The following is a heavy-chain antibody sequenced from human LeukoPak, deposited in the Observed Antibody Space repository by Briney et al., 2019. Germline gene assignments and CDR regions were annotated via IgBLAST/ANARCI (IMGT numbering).Heavy chain of an antibody. CDR3: ARDRGWLGLVIHYYYYGMDV. J-gene: IGHJ6*02. Sequence: PGGSLRLSCAASGFTFSSYAMHWVRQAPGKGLEWVSVISYDGSNKYYADSGKGRFTISRDNSKTTLYLQMNSLRAEDTAVYYCARDRGWLGLVIHYYYYGMDVWGQGTTVTVSS. V-gene: IGHV3-30-3*01. D-gene: IGHD3-9*01. CDR1: GFTFSSYA. CDR2: ISYDGSNK.